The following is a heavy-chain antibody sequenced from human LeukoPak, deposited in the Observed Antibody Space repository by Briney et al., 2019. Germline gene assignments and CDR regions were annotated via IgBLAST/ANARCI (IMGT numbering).Heavy chain of an antibody. CDR2: ISSSSSYI. J-gene: IGHJ6*02. CDR1: GFTFSSYS. CDR3: ARDLSEYYYYGMDV. Sequence: GGFLRLSCAASGFTFSSYSMNWVRQAPGKGLEWVSSISSSSSYIYYADSVKGRFTISRDNAKNSLYLQMNSLRAEDTAVYYCARDLSEYYYYGMDVWGQGTTVTVSS. V-gene: IGHV3-21*01. D-gene: IGHD2/OR15-2a*01.